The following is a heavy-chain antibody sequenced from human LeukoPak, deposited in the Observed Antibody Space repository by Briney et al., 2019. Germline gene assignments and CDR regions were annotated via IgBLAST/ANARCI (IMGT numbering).Heavy chain of an antibody. CDR1: GGSISNYY. CDR3: ANSSIDTYYFDSSTSGVAFDI. Sequence: SETLSLTCTVSGGSISNYYWNWIRQPPGKGLEWIGYIYYTGSTNYNPSLKSRVTISVDTSKNQFSLRLSSVTAADAAVYYCANSSIDTYYFDSSTSGVAFDIWGQGTMVTVSS. V-gene: IGHV4-59*08. CDR2: IYYTGST. J-gene: IGHJ3*02. D-gene: IGHD3-22*01.